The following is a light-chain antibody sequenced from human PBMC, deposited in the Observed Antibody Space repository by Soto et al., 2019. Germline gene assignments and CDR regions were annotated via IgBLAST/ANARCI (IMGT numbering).Light chain of an antibody. J-gene: IGLJ2*01. V-gene: IGLV2-8*01. CDR3: TSYAGSNIPVL. Sequence: QSVLTQPPSASGFPGQSVTISCTGTSSDVGGYNFVSWYQQHPGKAPKLMIYDVTERPSGVPDRFSGSKSGNTASLTVSGLQGEDEADYYCTSYAGSNIPVLFGGGTKVTVL. CDR1: SSDVGGYNF. CDR2: DVT.